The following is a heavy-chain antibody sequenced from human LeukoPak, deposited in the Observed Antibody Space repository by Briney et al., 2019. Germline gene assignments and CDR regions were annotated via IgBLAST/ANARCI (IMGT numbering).Heavy chain of an antibody. CDR2: IYYSGST. V-gene: IGHV4-59*01. CDR3: ARARTRGNNWYFDY. Sequence: PSETLSLTCTVSGGSISSYYWSWIRQPPGKGLEWIGYIYYSGSTNYNPSLKSRVTISVDTSKSQFSLKVSSVTAADTAVYYCARARTRGNNWYFDYWGQGTLVTVSS. J-gene: IGHJ4*02. CDR1: GGSISSYY. D-gene: IGHD1-1*01.